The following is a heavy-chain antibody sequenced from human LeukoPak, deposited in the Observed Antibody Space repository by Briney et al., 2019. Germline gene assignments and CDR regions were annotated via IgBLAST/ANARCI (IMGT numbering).Heavy chain of an antibody. J-gene: IGHJ4*02. V-gene: IGHV3-48*01. CDR3: ARELWDIVLMVYVMGVFDY. CDR2: ISSSSSTI. CDR1: GFTFSSYS. Sequence: GGSLRLSCAASGFTFSSYSMNWVRQAPGKGLEWVSYISSSSSTICYADSVKGRFTIPRDNAKNSLYLQMNSLRAEDTAVYYCARELWDIVLMVYVMGVFDYWGQGTLVTVSS. D-gene: IGHD2-8*01.